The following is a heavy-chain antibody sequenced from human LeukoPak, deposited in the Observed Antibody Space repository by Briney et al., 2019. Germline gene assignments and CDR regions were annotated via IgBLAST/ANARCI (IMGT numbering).Heavy chain of an antibody. V-gene: IGHV3-23*01. CDR1: GFTFSSYA. CDR3: AKLSSSSSGVDY. D-gene: IGHD6-6*01. CDR2: ISGSGGST. Sequence: TGGSLRLSCAASGFTFSSYAMSWVRQAPGKGLEWVSAISGSGGSTYYADSVKGRFTISRDNSKNTLYLQMNSLRAEDTAVYYCAKLSSSSSGVDYWGQGTLATVSS. J-gene: IGHJ4*02.